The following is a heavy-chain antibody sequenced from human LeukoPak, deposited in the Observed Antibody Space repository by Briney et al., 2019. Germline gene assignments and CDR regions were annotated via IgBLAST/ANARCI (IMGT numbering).Heavy chain of an antibody. D-gene: IGHD3-10*01. J-gene: IGHJ5*02. V-gene: IGHV1-69*05. CDR1: GGTFSSYA. CDR2: IIPIFGTA. Sequence: GASVKVSCEASGGTFSSYAISWVRQAPGQGLEWMGGIIPIFGTANYAQKFQGRVTITTDESTSTAYMELSSLRSEDTAVYYCARGRGFGELLVWFDPWGQGTLVTVSS. CDR3: ARGRGFGELLVWFDP.